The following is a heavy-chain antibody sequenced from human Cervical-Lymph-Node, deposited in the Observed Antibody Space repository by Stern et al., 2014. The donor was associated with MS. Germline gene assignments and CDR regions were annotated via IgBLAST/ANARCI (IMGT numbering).Heavy chain of an antibody. D-gene: IGHD6-19*01. CDR1: GYTFTSYY. V-gene: IGHV1-46*01. J-gene: IGHJ6*02. Sequence: VQLVESGAEVKKPGASVKVSCKASGYTFTSYYMHWVRQAPGQGLEWMGIINRSGGSTSYAQKVQGRVTMARDTSTSTVYMELSSLRSEDTAVYYCAREVAGHRLGMMDVWGQGTTVTVSS. CDR3: AREVAGHRLGMMDV. CDR2: INRSGGST.